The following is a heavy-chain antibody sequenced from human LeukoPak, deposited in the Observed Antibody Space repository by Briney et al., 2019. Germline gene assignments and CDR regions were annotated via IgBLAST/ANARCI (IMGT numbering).Heavy chain of an antibody. CDR2: ISAYNGNT. Sequence: ASVKVSCKASGYTFTSYGISWVRQAPGQGLEWMGWISAYNGNTNYAQKLQGRVTMTRDTSTSTVYMELSSLRSEDTAVYHCARDRRSGGRLELDYWGQGTLVTVSS. D-gene: IGHD3-10*01. CDR3: ARDRRSGGRLELDY. J-gene: IGHJ4*02. V-gene: IGHV1-18*01. CDR1: GYTFTSYG.